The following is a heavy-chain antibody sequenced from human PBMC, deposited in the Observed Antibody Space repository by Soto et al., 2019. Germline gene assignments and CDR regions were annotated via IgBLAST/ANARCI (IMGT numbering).Heavy chain of an antibody. V-gene: IGHV3-23*01. CDR2: ISGSGGST. CDR3: AKAATITTLYYFDY. D-gene: IGHD4-4*01. CDR1: GFTFSSYA. Sequence: GGSLRLSCAASGFTFSSYAMSWVRKAPGKGLEWVSVISGSGGSTYYADSVKGRFTISRDNSKNTLYLQMNSLRAEDTAVYYCAKAATITTLYYFDYWGQGTLVTGSS. J-gene: IGHJ4*02.